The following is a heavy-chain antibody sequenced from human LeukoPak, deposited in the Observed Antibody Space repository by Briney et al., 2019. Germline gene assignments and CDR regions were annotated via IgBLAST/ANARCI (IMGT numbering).Heavy chain of an antibody. J-gene: IGHJ4*02. D-gene: IGHD7-27*01. CDR3: ARGSPEALTGEGFDY. CDR2: MNPNSGNT. CDR1: GYTFTSYD. V-gene: IGHV1-8*03. Sequence: ASVKVSCEASGYTFTSYDINWVRQATGQGLEWMGWMNPNSGNTGYAQKFQGRVTITRNTSISTAYMELSSLRSEDTAVYYCARGSPEALTGEGFDYWGQGTLVTVSS.